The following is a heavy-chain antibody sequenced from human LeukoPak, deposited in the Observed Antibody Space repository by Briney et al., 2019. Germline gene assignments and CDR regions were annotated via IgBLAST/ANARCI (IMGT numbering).Heavy chain of an antibody. CDR3: AKSSRRHCPNTSCYPLDY. V-gene: IGHV3-30*02. D-gene: IGHD2-2*01. CDR2: IRYDGTNK. CDR1: GFTFSSYG. Sequence: AGSLRLSCAASGFTFSSYGMHWVRQAPGKGLEWVAFIRYDGTNKYYADSVKGRFTHSRDNSKHTLYLRMNSVRAEDTAVYYCAKSSRRHCPNTSCYPLDYWGRGTLVTGFS. J-gene: IGHJ4*02.